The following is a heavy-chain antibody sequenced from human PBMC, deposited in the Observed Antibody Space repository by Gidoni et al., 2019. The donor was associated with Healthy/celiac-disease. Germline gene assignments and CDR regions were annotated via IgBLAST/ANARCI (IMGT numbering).Heavy chain of an antibody. V-gene: IGHV3-30*18. CDR3: AKDQGYDSLYYYGMDV. D-gene: IGHD3-22*01. Sequence: QVQLVESGGGVVQPGRSLRLSCAASGFTFSSYGMHWVRQAPGKGLEWVAVISYDGSNKYYADSVKGRFTISRDNSKNTLYLQMNSLRAEDTAVYYCAKDQGYDSLYYYGMDVWGQGTTVTVSS. CDR1: GFTFSSYG. J-gene: IGHJ6*02. CDR2: ISYDGSNK.